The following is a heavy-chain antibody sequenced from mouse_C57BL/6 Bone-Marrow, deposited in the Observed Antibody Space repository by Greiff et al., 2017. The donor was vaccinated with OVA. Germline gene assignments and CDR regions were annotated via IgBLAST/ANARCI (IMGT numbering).Heavy chain of an antibody. CDR2: IWSGGST. J-gene: IGHJ1*03. D-gene: IGHD2-1*01. CDR1: GFSLTSYG. CDR3: ARNPFYPYWYFDV. V-gene: IGHV2-2*01. Sequence: QVQLKESGPGLVQPSQSLSITCTVSGFSLTSYGVHWVRQSPGKGLEWLGVIWSGGSTDYNAAFISRLSISKDNSKSQVFFKMNSLQADDTAIYYCARNPFYPYWYFDVWGTGTTVTVSS.